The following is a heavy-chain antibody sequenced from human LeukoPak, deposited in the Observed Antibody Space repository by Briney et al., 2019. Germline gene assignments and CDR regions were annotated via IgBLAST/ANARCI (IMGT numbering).Heavy chain of an antibody. CDR1: GFTFSDYY. V-gene: IGHV3-11*01. J-gene: IGHJ4*02. CDR3: ARVKGSYSFDY. D-gene: IGHD3-10*01. CDR2: ISSRDSTI. Sequence: PGGSLRLSCAASGFTFSDYYMSWIRQVPGKGLECVSYISSRDSTIYYADSVKGRFTISRDNAKNSLYPQMNSLRAEDTAVYYCARVKGSYSFDYWAQGTLVTVSS.